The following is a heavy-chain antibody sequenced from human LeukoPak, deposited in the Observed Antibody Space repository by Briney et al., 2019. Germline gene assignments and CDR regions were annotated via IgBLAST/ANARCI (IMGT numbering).Heavy chain of an antibody. V-gene: IGHV3-30-3*01. CDR3: ARAPYTSGWYFAFDY. D-gene: IGHD6-19*01. CDR2: ISYEGSKQ. CDR1: GFAFSTYT. Sequence: GGSLRLSCAASGFAFSTYTVHWVRQAPGKGLEWVALISYEGSKQNYADSVKGRFTISRDNSQNTLYLEMNSPRTEDTAVYYCARAPYTSGWYFAFDYWGQGTPVTVSS. J-gene: IGHJ4*02.